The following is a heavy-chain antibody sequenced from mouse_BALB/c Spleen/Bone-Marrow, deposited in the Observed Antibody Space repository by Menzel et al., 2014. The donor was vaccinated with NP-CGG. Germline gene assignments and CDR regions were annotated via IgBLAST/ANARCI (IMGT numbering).Heavy chain of an antibody. CDR3: ARGGNWEDFDY. Sequence: EVKLVESGGGLVQPGGSRKLSCAASGFTFSSFGMHWVRQAPEKGLEWVAYISSGSSAVYYADTVRGRFTISRDNPKNTPFLQMTSLRSEDTAMYYCARGGNWEDFDYWGQGATLPVSS. D-gene: IGHD4-1*01. CDR1: GFTFSSFG. CDR2: ISSGSSAV. J-gene: IGHJ2*01. V-gene: IGHV5-17*02.